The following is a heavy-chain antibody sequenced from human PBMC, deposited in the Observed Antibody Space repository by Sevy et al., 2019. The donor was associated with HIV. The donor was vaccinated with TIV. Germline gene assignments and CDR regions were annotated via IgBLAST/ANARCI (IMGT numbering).Heavy chain of an antibody. CDR2: IYYSGST. CDR1: GGSISSYY. V-gene: IGHV4-59*01. CDR3: AGDAGYCSSTCCYRGGGVYYYYYGMDV. J-gene: IGHJ6*02. Sequence: SETLSLTCTVSGGSISSYYWSWIRQPPGKGLEWIGYIYYSGSTNYNPSLKSRVTISVDTSKNQFSLKLSSVTAADTAVYYWAGDAGYCSSTCCYRGGGVYYYYYGMDVWGQGTTVTVSS. D-gene: IGHD2-2*02.